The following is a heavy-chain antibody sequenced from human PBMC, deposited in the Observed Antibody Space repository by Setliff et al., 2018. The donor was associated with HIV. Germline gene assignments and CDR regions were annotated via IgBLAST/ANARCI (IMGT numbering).Heavy chain of an antibody. V-gene: IGHV1-69*05. CDR1: GGTFSSYA. D-gene: IGHD4-17*01. Sequence: SVKVSCKASGGTFSSYAISWVRQAPGQGLEWMGRIIPIFGTANYAQKFQGRVTMTRHTSTSTAYMQLSSLRSEDTAVYYCARVIPDYGDYYFDYWGQGTLVTVSS. J-gene: IGHJ4*02. CDR2: IIPIFGTA. CDR3: ARVIPDYGDYYFDY.